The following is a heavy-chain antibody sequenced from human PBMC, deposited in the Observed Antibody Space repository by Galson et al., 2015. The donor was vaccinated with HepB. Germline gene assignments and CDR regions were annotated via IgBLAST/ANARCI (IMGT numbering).Heavy chain of an antibody. CDR2: ISSSSDTI. CDR1: GFTFSSYN. V-gene: IGHV3-48*01. CDR3: ARDKSNDYVLD. Sequence: SLRLSCAASGFTFSSYNINWVRQAPGKGLEWVSYISSSSDTIYYADSVKGRFTISRDNSQNTLYLQMNSLRAEDTAVYYCARDKSNDYVLDWGQGTLVTVSS. D-gene: IGHD4-17*01. J-gene: IGHJ4*02.